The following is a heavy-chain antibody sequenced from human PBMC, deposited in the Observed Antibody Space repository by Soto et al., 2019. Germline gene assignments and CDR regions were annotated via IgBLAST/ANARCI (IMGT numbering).Heavy chain of an antibody. V-gene: IGHV3-30*18. CDR3: GKERDAFDS. CDR1: GFTFSSYG. Sequence: QVQLVESGGGVVQPGRSLRLSCAASGFTFSSYGMHWVRQAPGKGLEWVAVISYDGSNKYYADSVKGRFTISRDNSKNTVYLQMNSLRAEDTGVYYFGKERDAFDSWGQGTMVTVSS. CDR2: ISYDGSNK. J-gene: IGHJ3*02.